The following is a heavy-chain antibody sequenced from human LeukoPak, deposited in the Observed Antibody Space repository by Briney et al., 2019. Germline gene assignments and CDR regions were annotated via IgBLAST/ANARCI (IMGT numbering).Heavy chain of an antibody. CDR2: IDPSDSYT. J-gene: IGHJ6*02. CDR1: GYSFTSYW. Sequence: PGESLKISCKGSGYSFTSYWISWVRQTPGKGLEWMGRIDPSDSYTNYSPSFQGHVTISADKSISTAYLQWSSLKASDTAMYYCATYYSGYDYGPYYYGMDVWGQGTTVTVSS. CDR3: ATYYSGYDYGPYYYGMDV. D-gene: IGHD5-12*01. V-gene: IGHV5-10-1*01.